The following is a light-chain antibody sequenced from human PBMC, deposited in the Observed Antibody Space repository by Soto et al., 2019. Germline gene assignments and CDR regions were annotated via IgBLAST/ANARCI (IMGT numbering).Light chain of an antibody. V-gene: IGLV1-40*01. CDR3: QSYDSSLSGVV. CDR2: GNN. CDR1: SSNFGAGYD. Sequence: QSVLTQPPSVSAAPGQRVTFSYTGSSSNFGAGYDVHWYQQLPGTAPKLLIYGNNNRPSGVPDRFSGSKSGTSASLAITGLQAEDEADYYCQSYDSSLSGVVFGGGTKLTVL. J-gene: IGLJ2*01.